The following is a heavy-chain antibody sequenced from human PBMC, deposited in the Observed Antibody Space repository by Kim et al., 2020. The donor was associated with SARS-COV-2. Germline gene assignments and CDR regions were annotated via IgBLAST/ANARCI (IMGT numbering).Heavy chain of an antibody. D-gene: IGHD4-4*01. V-gene: IGHV3-11*05. CDR3: ARDTTTLTADNFYGMDV. J-gene: IGHJ6*02. CDR2: ISGSSSYT. CDR1: GFTFSDYY. Sequence: GGSLRLSCAASGFTFSDYYMSWVRQAPGKGLEWVSYISGSSSYTNYADSVKGRFTISRDNTKNSLYLQMNSLRAEDTAVYYCARDTTTLTADNFYGMDVWGQGTTVTVSS.